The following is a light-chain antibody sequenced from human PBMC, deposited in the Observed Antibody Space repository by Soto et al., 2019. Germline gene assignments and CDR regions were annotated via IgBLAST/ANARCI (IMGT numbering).Light chain of an antibody. CDR3: SSYTSISTYV. V-gene: IGLV2-14*01. CDR1: SSDVGGYNF. J-gene: IGLJ1*01. Sequence: LTQPASVSGSPGQSITISCTGTSSDVGGYNFVPWYQQHPDKAPKLMIYDVTNRPSGVSNRFSGSKSGNTASLTISGLQAEDEADYYCSSYTSISTYVFGTGTKVTVL. CDR2: DVT.